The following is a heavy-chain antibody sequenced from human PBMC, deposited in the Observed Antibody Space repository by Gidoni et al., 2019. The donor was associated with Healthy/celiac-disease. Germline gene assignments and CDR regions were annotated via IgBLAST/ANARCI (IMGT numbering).Heavy chain of an antibody. CDR1: GFTFSSYS. Sequence: EVQLVESGGGLVKPGGSLRLSCAASGFTFSSYSMNWVRQAPGKGLEWVSSISSSSSYIYYADSVKGRFTISRDNAKNSLYLQMNSLRAEDTAVYYCARDKGVRTGGAFDIWGQGTMVTVSS. D-gene: IGHD1-1*01. V-gene: IGHV3-21*01. CDR3: ARDKGVRTGGAFDI. CDR2: ISSSSSYI. J-gene: IGHJ3*02.